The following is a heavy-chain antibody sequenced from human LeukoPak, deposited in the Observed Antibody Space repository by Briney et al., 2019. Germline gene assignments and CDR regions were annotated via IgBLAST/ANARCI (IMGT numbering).Heavy chain of an antibody. V-gene: IGHV3-23*01. D-gene: IGHD3-3*01. CDR1: GFTFSNYA. CDR3: AKRLSFGVAIGDFDN. Sequence: GGSLRLSCAASGFTFSNYAMSWVRQAPGKGLEWVSAISGSGDSTYYADSVKGRFTISRDSSMETLYLQMNSLRAEDTATYFCAKRLSFGVAIGDFDNWGQGTLVTVSS. CDR2: ISGSGDST. J-gene: IGHJ4*02.